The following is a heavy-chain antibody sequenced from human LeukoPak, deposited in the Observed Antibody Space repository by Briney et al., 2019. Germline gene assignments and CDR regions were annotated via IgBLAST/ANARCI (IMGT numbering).Heavy chain of an antibody. CDR3: AKDPRITMIDRGYFDY. D-gene: IGHD3-22*01. V-gene: IGHV3-23*01. CDR1: GFTFSSYA. Sequence: GGSLRLSCAASGFTFSSYAMSWVRQAPGKGLEWVSAISGGGGSTYYADSVKGRFTISRDNSKNTLYLQMNSLRAEDTAVYYCAKDPRITMIDRGYFDYWGQGTLVTVSS. CDR2: ISGGGGST. J-gene: IGHJ4*02.